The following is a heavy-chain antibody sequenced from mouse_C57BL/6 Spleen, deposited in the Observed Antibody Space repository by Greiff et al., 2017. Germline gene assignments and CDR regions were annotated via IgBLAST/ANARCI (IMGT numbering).Heavy chain of an antibody. Sequence: QVQLKESGAELVRPGASVTLSCKASGYTFTDYEMHWVKQTPVHGLEWIGAIDPETGGTAYNQKFKGKAILTADKSSSTAYMELRSLTSEDSAVYYCTRPLRYYAMDYWGQGTSGTVSS. J-gene: IGHJ4*01. CDR2: IDPETGGT. D-gene: IGHD1-1*01. CDR3: TRPLRYYAMDY. V-gene: IGHV1-15*01. CDR1: GYTFTDYE.